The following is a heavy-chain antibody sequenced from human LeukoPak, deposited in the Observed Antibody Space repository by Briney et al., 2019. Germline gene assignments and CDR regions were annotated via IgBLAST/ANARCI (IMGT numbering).Heavy chain of an antibody. CDR3: AKALGSVSRDSSSWYFDY. J-gene: IGHJ4*02. D-gene: IGHD6-6*01. Sequence: PGRSLRLSCAASGFTFSSYGMHWVRQAPGKGLEWVAFIRYDGSNKYYADSVKGRFTISRDNSKNTLYLQMNSLRAEDTAVYYCAKALGSVSRDSSSWYFDYWGQGTLVTVSS. V-gene: IGHV3-30*02. CDR2: IRYDGSNK. CDR1: GFTFSSYG.